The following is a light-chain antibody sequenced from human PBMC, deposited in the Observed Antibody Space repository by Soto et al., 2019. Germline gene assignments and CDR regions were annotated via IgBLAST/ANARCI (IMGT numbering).Light chain of an antibody. CDR1: QGISSY. V-gene: IGKV1-9*01. CDR3: QQLKSYPQT. J-gene: IGKJ1*01. CDR2: AAS. Sequence: DIQLTQSPPFLSSCVLDIVTITCRASQGISSYLAWYQKKPGKAPKLLMYAASTLQSGVPSRFSGSGSGTEFTLTISSLQPEDFATYYCQQLKSYPQTFGQGTKVDIK.